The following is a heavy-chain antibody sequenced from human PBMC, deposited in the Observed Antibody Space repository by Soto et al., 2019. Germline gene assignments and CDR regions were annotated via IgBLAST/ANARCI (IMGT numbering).Heavy chain of an antibody. J-gene: IGHJ5*02. V-gene: IGHV3-30-3*01. CDR1: GFIFSSYA. CDR3: TRADLTVTMSVFDP. Sequence: QVQLVESGGGVVQPGRSLRLSCAASGFIFSSYAMHWVRQAPGKGLEWVALISDDVSSKYYADSVKGRFTISRDNSKNTLDLQMNSLSADDTAVYYCTRADLTVTMSVFDPWGQGTLVTVSS. CDR2: ISDDVSSK. D-gene: IGHD4-17*01.